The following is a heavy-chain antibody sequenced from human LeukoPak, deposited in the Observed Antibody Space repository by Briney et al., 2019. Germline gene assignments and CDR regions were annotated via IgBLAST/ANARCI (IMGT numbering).Heavy chain of an antibody. CDR3: ARDSKEIGGTTVNSVDY. Sequence: GASVKVSCKISGYTFTSYAMNWVRQAPGQGLEWMGWVNPNSGGTNYAQKFQGRVTMTRDTSISTAYMELSRLRSDVTAVYYCARDSKEIGGTTVNSVDYWGQGTLVTVSS. D-gene: IGHD4-17*01. CDR2: VNPNSGGT. J-gene: IGHJ4*02. V-gene: IGHV1-2*02. CDR1: GYTFTSYA.